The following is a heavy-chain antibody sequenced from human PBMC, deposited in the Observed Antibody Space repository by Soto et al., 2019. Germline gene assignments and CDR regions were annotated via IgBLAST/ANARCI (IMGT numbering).Heavy chain of an antibody. D-gene: IGHD3-10*01. CDR1: GGSISSYY. CDR2: IYYSGST. Sequence: SETLSLTCTVSGGSISSYYWSWIRQPPGNGLEWIGYIYYSGSTNYNPSLKSRVTISVDTSKNQFSLKLSSVTAADTAVYYCARTKFGSGMIHDYYYGMDVWGQGTTVTSP. V-gene: IGHV4-59*01. CDR3: ARTKFGSGMIHDYYYGMDV. J-gene: IGHJ6*02.